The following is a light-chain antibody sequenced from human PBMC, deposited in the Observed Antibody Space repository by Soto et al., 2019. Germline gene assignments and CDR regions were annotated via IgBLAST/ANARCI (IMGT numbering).Light chain of an antibody. V-gene: IGKV1-33*01. Sequence: IHMTQSPSSLSSSLVDIVTITCQPSQDISNYLNWYQQKPGKAPKLLIYDASNLETGVPSRFSGSGSGTDFTFTISSLQPEDIATYYCQQYDNLLALTFGEVTKVAIK. CDR1: QDISNY. CDR2: DAS. CDR3: QQYDNLLALT. J-gene: IGKJ4*01.